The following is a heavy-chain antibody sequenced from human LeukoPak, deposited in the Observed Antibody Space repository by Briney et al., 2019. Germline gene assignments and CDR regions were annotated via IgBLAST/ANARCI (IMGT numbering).Heavy chain of an antibody. D-gene: IGHD6-13*01. CDR2: IYTSGST. Sequence: SETLSLTCTVSGGSISSYYWSWIRQPPGKGLEWIGYIYTSGSTNYNPSLKSRVTISVDTSKNQFSLKLSSVTAADTAVYYCARGSPYSRARLGWFDPWGQETLVTVSS. CDR3: ARGSPYSRARLGWFDP. V-gene: IGHV4-4*09. J-gene: IGHJ5*02. CDR1: GGSISSYY.